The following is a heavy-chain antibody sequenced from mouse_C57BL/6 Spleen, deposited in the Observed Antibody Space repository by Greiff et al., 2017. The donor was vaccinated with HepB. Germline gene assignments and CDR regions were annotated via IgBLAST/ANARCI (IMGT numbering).Heavy chain of an antibody. Sequence: VQLQQSGAELVKPGASVKISCKASGYAFSSYWMNWVKQRPGKGLEWIGQIYPGDGDTNYNGKFKGKATLTADKSSSTAYMQLSSLTSEDSAVYFGARARDYGSSHWYFDGWGTGTTVTVSS. J-gene: IGHJ1*03. V-gene: IGHV1-80*01. CDR2: IYPGDGDT. D-gene: IGHD1-1*01. CDR3: ARARDYGSSHWYFDG. CDR1: GYAFSSYW.